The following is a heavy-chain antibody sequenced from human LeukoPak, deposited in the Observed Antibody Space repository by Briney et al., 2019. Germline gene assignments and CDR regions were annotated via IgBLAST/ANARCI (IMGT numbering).Heavy chain of an antibody. Sequence: ASVKVSCKASGYTFTSYYMHWVRQAPGQGLEWMGIINPSGGSTSYAQKFQGRVTMTRDTSTSTVYVELSSLRSEDTAVYYCAGGGGSYGDNYYYGMDVWGQGTTVTVSS. CDR1: GYTFTSYY. J-gene: IGHJ6*02. V-gene: IGHV1-46*01. CDR2: INPSGGST. D-gene: IGHD1-26*01. CDR3: AGGGGSYGDNYYYGMDV.